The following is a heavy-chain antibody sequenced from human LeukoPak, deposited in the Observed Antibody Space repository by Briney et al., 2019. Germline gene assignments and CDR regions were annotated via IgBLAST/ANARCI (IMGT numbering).Heavy chain of an antibody. V-gene: IGHV3-48*04. CDR2: ISSSGSTI. Sequence: GGSLRLSCAASGFTFSSYGMNWVRQAPGKGLEWVSYISSSGSTIYYADSVKGRFTISRDNAKNSLYLQMNSLRAEDTAVYYCYGDYGSVNYWGQGTLVTVSS. CDR3: YGDYGSVNY. J-gene: IGHJ4*02. CDR1: GFTFSSYG. D-gene: IGHD4-17*01.